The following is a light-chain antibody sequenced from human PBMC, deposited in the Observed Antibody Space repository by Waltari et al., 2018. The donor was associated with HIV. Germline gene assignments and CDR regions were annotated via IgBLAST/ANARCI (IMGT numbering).Light chain of an antibody. CDR1: QDIGSS. CDR2: VAS. CDR3: QQSYTTPRT. Sequence: DIQMTQSPSSLSASVGDRITLSCRASQDIGSSLTWYPHRPGTAPQLLIYVASNLQTGVPSRFRAAGSGTEFSLSIDGLQRDDFATYFCQQSYTTPRTFGLGTEVE. V-gene: IGKV1-39*01. J-gene: IGKJ1*01.